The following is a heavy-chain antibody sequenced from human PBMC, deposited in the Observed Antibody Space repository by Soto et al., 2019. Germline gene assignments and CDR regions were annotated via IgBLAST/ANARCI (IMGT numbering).Heavy chain of an antibody. Sequence: SQTLSLTCAISGDSVSTYSATWDWIRQSPSRGLEWLGRTYYRSKWYNDYAASVKGRITITPDTSNNHLSLQLNSVTPDDTAVYYSARLIGNSWLDSWGQGTLVTVYS. CDR1: GDSVSTYSAT. CDR2: TYYRSKWYN. J-gene: IGHJ5*01. CDR3: ARLIGNSWLDS. V-gene: IGHV6-1*01. D-gene: IGHD2-8*01.